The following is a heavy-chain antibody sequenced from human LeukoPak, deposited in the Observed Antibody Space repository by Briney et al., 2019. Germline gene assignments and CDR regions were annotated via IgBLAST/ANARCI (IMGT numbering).Heavy chain of an antibody. CDR1: VYTFTNYG. CDR3: ANDPAYYDILTGYYTSLYYFDY. J-gene: IGHJ4*02. V-gene: IGHV1-18*01. D-gene: IGHD3-9*01. Sequence: ASVRVSFKASVYTFTNYGISWVRQAPAQGLEWMGWISAYNGNRNYAQKLQGRVTMTTNTSTSTAYMELRSLRSDQTAVYYCANDPAYYDILTGYYTSLYYFDYWGQGTLVTVSS. CDR2: ISAYNGNR.